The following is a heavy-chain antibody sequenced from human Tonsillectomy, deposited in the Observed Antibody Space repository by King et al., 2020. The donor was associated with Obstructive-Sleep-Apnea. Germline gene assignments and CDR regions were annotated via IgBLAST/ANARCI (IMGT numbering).Heavy chain of an antibody. V-gene: IGHV3-11*06. CDR3: ARIPRDSSGYYPDY. D-gene: IGHD3-22*01. CDR1: GFTFSDYY. Sequence: VQLVESGGGLVKPGGSLRLSCAASGFTFSDYYMSWIRQAPGKGLEWVSYISSSSSYTNYADSVKGRFTISRDNAKNSLYLQMNSLRAEDTAVYYCARIPRDSSGYYPDYWGQGTLVTVSS. J-gene: IGHJ4*02. CDR2: ISSSSSYT.